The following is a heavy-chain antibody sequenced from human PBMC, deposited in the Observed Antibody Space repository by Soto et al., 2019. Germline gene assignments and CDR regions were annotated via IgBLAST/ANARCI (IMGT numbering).Heavy chain of an antibody. CDR2: ISAYNGNT. Sequence: QVQLVQSGAEVKKPGASVKVSCKASGYTFTSYGISWVRQAPGQGLEWMGWISAYNGNTNYAQKLQGRVTMTTDTSTSTAYMELRSLRSDDTAVYYCARDSELWFVEFPYYYYGMDVWGQGTTVTVSS. J-gene: IGHJ6*02. CDR3: ARDSELWFVEFPYYYYGMDV. D-gene: IGHD3-10*01. V-gene: IGHV1-18*01. CDR1: GYTFTSYG.